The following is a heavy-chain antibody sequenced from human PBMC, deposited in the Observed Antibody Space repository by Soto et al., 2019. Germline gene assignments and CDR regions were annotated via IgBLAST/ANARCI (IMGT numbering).Heavy chain of an antibody. D-gene: IGHD3-16*02. Sequence: QVHLVQSGTEVKKPGSSVKVSCKASGGTFSSSGFSWVRQAPGQGLEWMGMSVPSLDTTNHAQKFQARVTITADEVTSTAYMELRSLRADDTAVYYCSRWPQPRYTADPDAVDVWGQGTRVIASS. CDR3: SRWPQPRYTADPDAVDV. V-gene: IGHV1-69*11. CDR1: GGTFSSSG. J-gene: IGHJ6*02. CDR2: SVPSLDTT.